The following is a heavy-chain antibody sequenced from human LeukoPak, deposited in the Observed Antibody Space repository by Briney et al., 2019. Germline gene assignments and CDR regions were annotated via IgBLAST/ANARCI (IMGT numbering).Heavy chain of an antibody. CDR3: ARVPAAYSGYIIKIDY. V-gene: IGHV1-2*02. CDR1: GYTFTGYY. J-gene: IGHJ4*02. Sequence: ASVKVSCKASGYTFTGYYMHWVRQAPGQGHEWVGLFNPNSGGTNYAQEFQGRVTMTRDTSISTAYMELSRLRSDDTAVYYCARVPAAYSGYIIKIDYWGQGTLVTVSS. CDR2: FNPNSGGT. D-gene: IGHD5-12*01.